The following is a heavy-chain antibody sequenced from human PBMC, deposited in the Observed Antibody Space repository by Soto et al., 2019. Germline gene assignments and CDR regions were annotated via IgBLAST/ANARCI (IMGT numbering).Heavy chain of an antibody. CDR2: IKQDGSEK. CDR3: ARTYSRSWYENDY. V-gene: IGHV3-7*03. D-gene: IGHD6-13*01. CDR1: GFTFSSYW. J-gene: IGHJ4*02. Sequence: GGSLRLSCGASGFTFSSYWMSWVRQAPGKGLEWVANIKQDGSEKYYVDSVKGRFTISRDNARNSLFLQMNSLRAEDTAVYYCARTYSRSWYENDYWGQGTLVTVSS.